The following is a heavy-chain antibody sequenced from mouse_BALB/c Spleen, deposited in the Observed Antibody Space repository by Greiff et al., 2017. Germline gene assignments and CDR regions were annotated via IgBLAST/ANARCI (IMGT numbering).Heavy chain of an antibody. CDR2: INPSNGGT. D-gene: IGHD2-1*01. Sequence: QVQLQQSGAELVKPGASVKLSCKASGYTFTSYYMYWVKQRPGQGLEWIGEINPSNGGTNFNEKFKSKATLTVDKSSSTAYMQLSSLTSEDSAVYYCTRGYGNYWYFDVWGAGTTVTVSS. J-gene: IGHJ1*01. CDR3: TRGYGNYWYFDV. V-gene: IGHV1S81*02. CDR1: GYTFTSYY.